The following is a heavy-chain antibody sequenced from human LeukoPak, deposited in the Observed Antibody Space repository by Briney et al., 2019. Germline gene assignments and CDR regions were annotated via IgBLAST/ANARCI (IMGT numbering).Heavy chain of an antibody. Sequence: GRSLRLSCAASGFTFDDYAMHWVRQAPGKGLEWVSGISWNSGSIGYADSVKGRFTISRDNAKNSLYLQMNSLRAEDTALYYCAKDGSGDYYYMDVWGKGTTVTVSS. V-gene: IGHV3-9*01. D-gene: IGHD6-19*01. CDR2: ISWNSGSI. CDR1: GFTFDDYA. CDR3: AKDGSGDYYYMDV. J-gene: IGHJ6*03.